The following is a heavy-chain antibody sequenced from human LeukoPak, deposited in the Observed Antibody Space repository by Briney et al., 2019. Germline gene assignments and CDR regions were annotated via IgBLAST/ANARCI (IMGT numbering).Heavy chain of an antibody. CDR3: AKGAGGFSYYNWFDP. D-gene: IGHD5-18*01. Sequence: PSQTLPLTCTVSGGSISSGSYYWSWIRQPAGKGLDWIGRIYTTGSTNYNPSLKSRVTISVDTSKNQFSLKLSSVTAADTAVYYCAKGAGGFSYYNWFDPWGQGTLVTVSS. CDR2: IYTTGST. J-gene: IGHJ5*02. V-gene: IGHV4-61*02. CDR1: GGSISSGSYY.